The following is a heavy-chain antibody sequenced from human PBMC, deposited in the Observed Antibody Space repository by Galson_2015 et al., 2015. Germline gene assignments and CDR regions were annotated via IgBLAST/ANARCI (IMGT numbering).Heavy chain of an antibody. V-gene: IGHV4-39*07. D-gene: IGHD1-26*01. J-gene: IGHJ4*02. CDR3: TGRRSGTSDY. Sequence: SETLSLTCSVSGGAISPSSYYWGWIRQPPGKGLEWIGSIYYTGSTYYNPSLKSRLTISLDTSNNQFSLRLSSVTAADTAMYYCTGRRSGTSDYWGQGTLVTVSS. CDR1: GGAISPSSYY. CDR2: IYYTGST.